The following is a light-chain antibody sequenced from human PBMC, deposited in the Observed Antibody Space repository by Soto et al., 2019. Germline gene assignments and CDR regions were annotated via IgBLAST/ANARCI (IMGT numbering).Light chain of an antibody. V-gene: IGLV2-14*01. Sequence: QSVLTQPVAVSGPPGQSITISCTGTSSDIGRYNYVSWYQQHPGKAPKLVIYEVRNRPSGISNRFSASKSGNTASLTISGLQAEDEADYYCTSYTSNTTWVFGGGTKLTVL. CDR1: SSDIGRYNY. CDR2: EVR. J-gene: IGLJ3*02. CDR3: TSYTSNTTWV.